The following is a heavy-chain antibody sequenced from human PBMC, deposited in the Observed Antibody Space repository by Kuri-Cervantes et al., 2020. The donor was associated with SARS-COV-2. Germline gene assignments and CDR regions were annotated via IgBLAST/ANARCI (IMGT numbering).Heavy chain of an antibody. CDR3: VRRLAAAGTNY. Sequence: GESLKISRAAPGFTFSCHWIHWVRQAPGKGLVWVSRINPDGSYTNNADSVKGRFTVSRDNAKNTLYLQMNGFSVEDSAVYYCVRRLAAAGTNYWGQGTLVTVSS. D-gene: IGHD6-13*01. CDR2: INPDGSYT. V-gene: IGHV3-74*01. J-gene: IGHJ4*02. CDR1: GFTFSCHW.